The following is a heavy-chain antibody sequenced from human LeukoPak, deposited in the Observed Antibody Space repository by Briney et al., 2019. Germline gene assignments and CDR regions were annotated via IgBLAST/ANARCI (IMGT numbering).Heavy chain of an antibody. CDR2: INHSGGT. V-gene: IGHV4-34*01. D-gene: IGHD3-10*01. CDR1: GYSISSYY. Sequence: SETLSLTCTVSGYSISSYYWSWIRQPPGKGLEWIGEINHSGGTNYNPSLKSRGVTISVDTSKNQFSLKLTSLTAADTAVYYCARTYYGSGMGFDYWGQGTLVTVFS. CDR3: ARTYYGSGMGFDY. J-gene: IGHJ4*02.